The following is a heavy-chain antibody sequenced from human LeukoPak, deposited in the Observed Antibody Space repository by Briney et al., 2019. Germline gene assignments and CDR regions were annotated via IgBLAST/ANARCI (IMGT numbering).Heavy chain of an antibody. CDR3: ARDPSMIVVGAFDI. D-gene: IGHD3-22*01. CDR1: GFTFSSYA. V-gene: IGHV3-7*01. CDR2: IKQDGSEK. Sequence: GGSLRLSCAASGFTFSSYAMSWVRQAPGKGLEWVANIKQDGSEKYYVDSVKGRFTISRDNAKNSLYLQMNSLRAEDTAVYYCARDPSMIVVGAFDIWGQGTMVTVSS. J-gene: IGHJ3*02.